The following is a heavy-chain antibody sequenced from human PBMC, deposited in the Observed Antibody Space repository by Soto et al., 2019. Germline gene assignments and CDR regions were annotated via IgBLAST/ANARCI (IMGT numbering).Heavy chain of an antibody. V-gene: IGHV3-23*01. D-gene: IGHD2-2*01. J-gene: IGHJ4*02. Sequence: GGSLRLSCAASGFTFSSYAMSWVRQAPGKGLEWVSAISASGGSTYYADSVKGRFTISRDNSKNTLYQQMTSLRAEDTAEYYCAKTSCSSTRCLPDYWGQGPLVTVSS. CDR2: ISASGGST. CDR3: AKTSCSSTRCLPDY. CDR1: GFTFSSYA.